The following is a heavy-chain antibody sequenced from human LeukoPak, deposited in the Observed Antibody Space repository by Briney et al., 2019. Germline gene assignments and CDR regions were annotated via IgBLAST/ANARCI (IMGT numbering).Heavy chain of an antibody. CDR3: ARGSTLDGGPFDY. CDR2: ISSSSSYI. J-gene: IGHJ4*02. D-gene: IGHD2-15*01. Sequence: GGSLRLSCAASGFTFSSYSMNWVRQAPGKGLEWVSSISSSSSYIYYADSVKGRFTISRDNAKNSLYLQMNSLRAEDTAVYYCARGSTLDGGPFDYWGQGTLVTVSS. CDR1: GFTFSSYS. V-gene: IGHV3-21*01.